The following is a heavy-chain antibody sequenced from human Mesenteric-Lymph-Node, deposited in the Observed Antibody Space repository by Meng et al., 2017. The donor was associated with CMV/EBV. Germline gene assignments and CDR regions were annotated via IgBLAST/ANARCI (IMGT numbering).Heavy chain of an antibody. V-gene: IGHV3-21*01. CDR2: ISSSSSYI. J-gene: IGHJ4*02. Sequence: GESLKISCAASAFPFSSYSMNWVRQAPGKGLEWVSSISSSSSYIYYADSVKGRFTISRDNAKNSLYLQMNSLRAEDTAVYYCARRYSSSSGRNFDYWGQGTLVTVSS. D-gene: IGHD6-6*01. CDR1: AFPFSSYS. CDR3: ARRYSSSSGRNFDY.